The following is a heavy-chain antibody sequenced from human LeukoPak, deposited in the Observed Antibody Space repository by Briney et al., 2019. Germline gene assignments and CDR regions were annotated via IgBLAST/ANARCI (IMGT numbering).Heavy chain of an antibody. V-gene: IGHV1-2*04. CDR2: INPNSGGT. J-gene: IGHJ3*02. CDR3: ARGSELTGDPQAFDI. D-gene: IGHD7-27*01. Sequence: ASVKVSCKASGYTFTSYAIHWVRQAPGQGLEWMGWINPNSGGTKYVQKFQDCVTMTRDTSTSTGYMELSRLRSDDTAVYYCARGSELTGDPQAFDIWGQGTMVTVSS. CDR1: GYTFTSYA.